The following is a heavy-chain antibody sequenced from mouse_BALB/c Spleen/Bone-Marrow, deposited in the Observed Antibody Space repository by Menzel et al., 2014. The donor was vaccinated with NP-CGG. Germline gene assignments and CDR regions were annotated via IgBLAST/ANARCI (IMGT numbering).Heavy chain of an antibody. D-gene: IGHD1-2*01. CDR3: ARGLLRPYYAMDY. CDR1: GYTFSSYW. CDR2: ILPGSGST. Sequence: QVQLQQPGAELMKPGASVKISCKATGYTFSSYWIEWVKQRPGHGLEWIGEILPGSGSTNYSEKFKGRATFTAATSSNAAYMHLSSRTSEDSAVYYCARGLLRPYYAMDYWGQGTSVTVSS. V-gene: IGHV1-9*01. J-gene: IGHJ4*01.